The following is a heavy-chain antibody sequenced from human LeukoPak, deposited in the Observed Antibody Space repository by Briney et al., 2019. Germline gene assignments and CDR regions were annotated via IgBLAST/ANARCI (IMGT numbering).Heavy chain of an antibody. D-gene: IGHD3-3*01. Sequence: SETLSLTCTVSGDSFRSYYWSWIRQPPGKGLEWIGYIYYSGSTNYNPSLKSRVTISVDASKNQFSLKLNSVTAADTAVYYCARGRNLEWFDYWGQGTLVTVSS. V-gene: IGHV4-59*01. CDR2: IYYSGST. CDR1: GDSFRSYY. J-gene: IGHJ5*01. CDR3: ARGRNLEWFDY.